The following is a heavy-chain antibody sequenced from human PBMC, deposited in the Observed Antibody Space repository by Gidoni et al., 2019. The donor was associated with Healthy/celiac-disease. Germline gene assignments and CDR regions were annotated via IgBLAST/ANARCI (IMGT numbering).Heavy chain of an antibody. V-gene: IGHV1-69*06. CDR2: IIPIFGTA. D-gene: IGHD2-2*01. CDR3: ARPLWPCSSTSCYQYYFDY. Sequence: QVQLVQSGAEVKKPGSSVKVSCKASGGTFSSYAISWVRQAPGQGLEWMGGIIPIFGTANYAQKFQSRVTITADKSTSTAYMELSSLRSEDTAVYYCARPLWPCSSTSCYQYYFDYWGQGTLVTVSS. CDR1: GGTFSSYA. J-gene: IGHJ4*02.